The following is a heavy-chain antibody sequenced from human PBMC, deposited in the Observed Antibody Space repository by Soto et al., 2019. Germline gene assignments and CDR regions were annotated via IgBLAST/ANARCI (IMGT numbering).Heavy chain of an antibody. CDR2: IYYSGST. J-gene: IGHJ4*02. CDR3: AREERWIKFFDY. Sequence: SETLSLTCAVYVGSFSSYYWSWIRQPPGKGLEWIGYIYYSGSTNYNPSLKSRVTISVDTSKNQFSLKLSSVTAADTAVYYCAREERWIKFFDYWGQGTLVTVSS. CDR1: VGSFSSYY. D-gene: IGHD2-2*03. V-gene: IGHV4-59*01.